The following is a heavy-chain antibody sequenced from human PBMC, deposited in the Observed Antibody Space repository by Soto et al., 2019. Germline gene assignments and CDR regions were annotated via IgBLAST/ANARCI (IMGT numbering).Heavy chain of an antibody. CDR2: ISGSGGST. Sequence: GGSLRLSCAASGFTFSSYATSWVRQAPGKGLEWVSAISGSGGSTYYADSVKGRFTISRDNSKNTLYLQMNSLRAEDTAVYYCAKRGFGELFAPYDYWGQGTLVTVSS. J-gene: IGHJ4*02. V-gene: IGHV3-23*01. CDR1: GFTFSSYA. D-gene: IGHD3-10*01. CDR3: AKRGFGELFAPYDY.